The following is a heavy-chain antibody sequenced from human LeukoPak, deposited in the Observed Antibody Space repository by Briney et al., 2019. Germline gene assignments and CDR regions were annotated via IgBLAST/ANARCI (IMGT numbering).Heavy chain of an antibody. V-gene: IGHV1-18*01. CDR3: ARDTPHLHYDYVWGSYRYTLDY. D-gene: IGHD3-16*02. CDR2: TSAYNGNT. CDR1: GYTFTSYG. Sequence: ASVKVSCKASGYTFTSYGISWVRQAPGQGLEWMGWTSAYNGNTNYAQKLQGRVTMTTDTSTSTAYMELRSLRSDDTAVYYCARDTPHLHYDYVWGSYRYTLDYWGQGTLVTVSS. J-gene: IGHJ4*02.